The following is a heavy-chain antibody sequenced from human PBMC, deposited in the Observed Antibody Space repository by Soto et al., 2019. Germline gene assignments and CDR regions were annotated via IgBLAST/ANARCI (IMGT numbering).Heavy chain of an antibody. Sequence: EVQLVESGGGLVQPGGSLRLSCAASGFTFSSYSMNWVRQAPGKGLEWVSYISISSSTIYYADSVKGRFTISRDNAKNSLYLQMNSLRDEDTAVYYCARPPSDIVLMVYAIPGWYFDLWGRGTLVTVSS. V-gene: IGHV3-48*02. J-gene: IGHJ2*01. CDR3: ARPPSDIVLMVYAIPGWYFDL. CDR1: GFTFSSYS. D-gene: IGHD2-8*01. CDR2: ISISSSTI.